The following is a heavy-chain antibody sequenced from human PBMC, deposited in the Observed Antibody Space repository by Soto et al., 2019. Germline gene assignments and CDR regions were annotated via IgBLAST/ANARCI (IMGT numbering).Heavy chain of an antibody. CDR1: GGSISSYY. CDR3: ARDLPPSYDSSGYSVSDI. J-gene: IGHJ3*02. V-gene: IGHV4-59*01. D-gene: IGHD3-22*01. Sequence: PSETLSLTCSVSGGSISSYYWSWIRQSPGKGLEWIGYIYSSGSTNYNPSLKSRVTISVDTSKNQFSLKLSSVTAADTAVYYCARDLPPSYDSSGYSVSDIWGQGTMVTVSS. CDR2: IYSSGST.